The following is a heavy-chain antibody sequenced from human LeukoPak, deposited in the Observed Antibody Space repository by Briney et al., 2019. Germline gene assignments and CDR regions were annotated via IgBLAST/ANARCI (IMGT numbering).Heavy chain of an antibody. V-gene: IGHV3-23*01. D-gene: IGHD5-18*01. CDR3: AKDLRRGYSYGPCDY. CDR2: ISGSGGST. CDR1: GFTFSSYW. J-gene: IGHJ4*02. Sequence: PGGSLRLSCAASGFTFSSYWMSWVRQAPGKGLEWVSAISGSGGSTYYADSVKGRFTISRDNSKNTLYLQMNSLRAEDTAVYYCAKDLRRGYSYGPCDYWGQGTLVTVSS.